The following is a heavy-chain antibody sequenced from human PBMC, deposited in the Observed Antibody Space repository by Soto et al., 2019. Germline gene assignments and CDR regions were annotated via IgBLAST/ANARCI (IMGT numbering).Heavy chain of an antibody. CDR2: ISSSSSYI. Sequence: GGSLRLSCAASGFTFSSYSMNWVRQAPGKGLEWVSSISSSSSYIYYADSVKGRFTISRDNAKNSLYLQMNGLRAEDTAVYSCGRGMLRSPAAYCGGDCYSTAFDIWGQGTMVTVSS. D-gene: IGHD2-21*02. V-gene: IGHV3-21*01. CDR3: GRGMLRSPAAYCGGDCYSTAFDI. CDR1: GFTFSSYS. J-gene: IGHJ3*02.